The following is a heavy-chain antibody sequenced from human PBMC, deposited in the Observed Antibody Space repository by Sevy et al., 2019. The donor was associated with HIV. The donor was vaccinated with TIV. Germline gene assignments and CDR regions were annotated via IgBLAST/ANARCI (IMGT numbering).Heavy chain of an antibody. Sequence: GGSLRLSCAASGFTFDDYAMYWVRQAPGKGLEWVSGISWNSGSIGYADSVKGRFTISRDNAKNSLYLQMNSLRAEDTALDYCAKDIALVGDYWGQGTLVTVSS. CDR2: ISWNSGSI. CDR3: AKDIALVGDY. D-gene: IGHD2-8*02. J-gene: IGHJ4*02. V-gene: IGHV3-9*01. CDR1: GFTFDDYA.